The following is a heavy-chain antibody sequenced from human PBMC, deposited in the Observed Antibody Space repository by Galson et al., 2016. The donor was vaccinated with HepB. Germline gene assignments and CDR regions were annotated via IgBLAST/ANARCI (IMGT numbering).Heavy chain of an antibody. J-gene: IGHJ4*02. D-gene: IGHD1-26*01. CDR3: ARGAMVGAPRRRFDY. CDR1: GGSFSGYY. CDR2: IIHSGST. Sequence: ETLSLTCVVYGGSFSGYYWTWIRQPPGKGLEWIGEIIHSGSTNYNPSLKSRVSISGDASKNQFSLNLSSVTAADTAVYYCARGAMVGAPRRRFDYWGQGTLVTVSS. V-gene: IGHV4-34*01.